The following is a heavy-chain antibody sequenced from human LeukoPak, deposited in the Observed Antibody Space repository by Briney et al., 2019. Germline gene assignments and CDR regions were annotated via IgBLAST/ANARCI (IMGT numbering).Heavy chain of an antibody. D-gene: IGHD3-3*01. CDR2: IKSKTDGGTT. V-gene: IGHV3-15*01. J-gene: IGHJ5*02. CDR3: TTEEEDYDFWSGYYKNWFDP. Sequence: GGSLRLSCAASGFTFSNAWMSWVRQAPGKGLEWVGRIKSKTDGGTTDYAAPVKGRFTISRDDSKNTLYLQMNSLKTEDTAVYYCTTEEEDYDFWSGYYKNWFDPWGQGTLVTVSS. CDR1: GFTFSNAW.